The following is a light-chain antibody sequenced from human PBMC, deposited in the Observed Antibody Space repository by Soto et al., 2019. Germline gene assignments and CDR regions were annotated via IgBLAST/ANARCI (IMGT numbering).Light chain of an antibody. CDR3: SSYAGANTVV. V-gene: IGLV2-11*01. J-gene: IGLJ2*01. Sequence: QSALTQPRSVCGAPGQSVAISCTGTSGDVGRYSYVSWYQQLPDKAPKLLIHDVNRRPSGVPDRFSGSKSGNTDSLPISGLQAGDDAEYYFSSYAGANTVVFGGGTTRTVL. CDR2: DVN. CDR1: SGDVGRYSY.